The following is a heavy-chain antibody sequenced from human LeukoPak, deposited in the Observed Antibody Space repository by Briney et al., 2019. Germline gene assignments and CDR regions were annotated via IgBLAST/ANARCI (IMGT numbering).Heavy chain of an antibody. J-gene: IGHJ6*03. V-gene: IGHV3-20*04. D-gene: IGHD3-9*01. CDR1: GFTFDDYV. CDR2: INWNGGST. CDR3: ARDHRFDGLLPYYYCYMDV. Sequence: PGGSLRLSCVASGFTFDDYVMSWVRPAPGKGGEWVSGINWNGGSTGYADSVKGRFTISRDNAKNSLYLQMNSLRAEDTALYYCARDHRFDGLLPYYYCYMDVWGKGTTVTVSS.